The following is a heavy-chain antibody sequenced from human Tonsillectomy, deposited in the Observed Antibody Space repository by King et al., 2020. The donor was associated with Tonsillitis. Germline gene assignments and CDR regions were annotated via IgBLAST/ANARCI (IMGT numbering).Heavy chain of an antibody. D-gene: IGHD1-26*01. CDR1: GYSMTTGYY. Sequence: QLQESGPGLVKPSETLSLTCDVSGYSMTTGYYWGWIRQPPGKGLEWIASIYHNGGPLYNPSLKSRVTMSADASKNRFSLKLSSVTAADTAVYYCAGEYSGSYFDHWGEGPLVTVSS. CDR3: AGEYSGSYFDH. V-gene: IGHV4-38-2*02. CDR2: IYHNGGP. J-gene: IGHJ4*02.